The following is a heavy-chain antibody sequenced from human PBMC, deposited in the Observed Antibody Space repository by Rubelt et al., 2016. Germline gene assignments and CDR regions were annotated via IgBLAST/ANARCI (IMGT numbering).Heavy chain of an antibody. CDR1: GYTFTSYG. J-gene: IGHJ3*02. Sequence: QVQLVQSGAEVKKPGASVKVSCKASGYTFTSYGISWVRPAPGQGLEWMGWISAYEGNTNYAQKLQGRVSMTTDTPTCTAYMELRSLGSDDTAVYFWARDQLALYAFDIWGQGTMVTVSS. CDR3: ARDQLALYAFDI. CDR2: ISAYEGNT. V-gene: IGHV1-18*01. D-gene: IGHD6-13*01.